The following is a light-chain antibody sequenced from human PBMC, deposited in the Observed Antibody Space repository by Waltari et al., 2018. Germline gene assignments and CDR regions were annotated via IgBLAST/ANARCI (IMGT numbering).Light chain of an antibody. V-gene: IGLV2-8*01. CDR1: GSDIGTYKY. Sequence: QSALTQPPSASGSPGQSVTISCPGTGSDIGTYKYVSWYQQHPGKAPKRILYEVSRRPSGVPDRFSGSRFGDTASLTVSGLQADDEAEYYCSSYAGSYYFISFGGGTKLTVL. CDR2: EVS. CDR3: SSYAGSYYFIS. J-gene: IGLJ2*01.